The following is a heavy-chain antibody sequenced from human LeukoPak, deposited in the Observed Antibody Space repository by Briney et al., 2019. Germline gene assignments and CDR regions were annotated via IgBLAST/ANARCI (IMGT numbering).Heavy chain of an antibody. V-gene: IGHV3-30*03. CDR1: GFTFRSYG. J-gene: IGHJ4*02. Sequence: GGSLRLSCAASGFTFRSYGMHWVRQAPGKGLEWVAVISYDGSNKYYADSVKGRFTISRDNSKNTLYLQMNSLRAEDTAVYYCARDLALWGQGTLVTVSS. CDR2: ISYDGSNK. CDR3: ARDLAL. D-gene: IGHD3-16*01.